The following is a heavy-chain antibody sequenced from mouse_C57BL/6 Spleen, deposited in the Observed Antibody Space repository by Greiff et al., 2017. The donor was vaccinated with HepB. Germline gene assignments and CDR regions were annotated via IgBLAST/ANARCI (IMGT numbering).Heavy chain of an antibody. V-gene: IGHV1-76*01. D-gene: IGHD3-2*02. CDR1: GYTFTDYY. CDR2: IYPGSGNT. J-gene: IGHJ1*03. CDR3: ARCSSGYGYFDV. Sequence: QVQLQQSGAELVRPGASVKLSCKASGYTFTDYYINWVKQRPGQGLEWIARIYPGSGNTYYNEKFKGKATLTAEKSSSTAYMQLSSLTSEDSAVYFCARCSSGYGYFDVWGTGTTVTVSS.